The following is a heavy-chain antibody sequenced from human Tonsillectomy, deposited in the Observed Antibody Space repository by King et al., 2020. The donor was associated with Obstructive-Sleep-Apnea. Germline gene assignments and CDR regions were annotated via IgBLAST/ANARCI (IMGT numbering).Heavy chain of an antibody. CDR3: AKVRGISPDDY. V-gene: IGHV3-23*04. J-gene: IGHJ4*02. CDR1: GFSFRSFA. D-gene: IGHD3-10*01. CDR2: ISGSGDYT. Sequence: VQLVESGGGLVQPGGSLRLSCAASGFSFRSFAMNWVRQAPGKGLEWVSAISGSGDYTYFGDSGKGRFTISRDNSKKTLSLQMNSLRAEDTAVYYCAKVRGISPDDYWGQGTLVTVSS.